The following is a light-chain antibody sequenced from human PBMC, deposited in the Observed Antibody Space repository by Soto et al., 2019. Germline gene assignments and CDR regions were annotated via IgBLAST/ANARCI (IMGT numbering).Light chain of an antibody. CDR2: KNY. J-gene: IGLJ3*02. V-gene: IGLV1-47*01. Sequence: QSVLTQPPSASGTPGQRVTISCSGSSSNIESDYVYWFQQLPGTAPKLLIYKNYQRPSGVPDRFSGSKSGTSASLAISGLRSEDEADYWCAAWDARLSTWVFGGGTQLTVL. CDR1: SSNIESDY. CDR3: AAWDARLSTWV.